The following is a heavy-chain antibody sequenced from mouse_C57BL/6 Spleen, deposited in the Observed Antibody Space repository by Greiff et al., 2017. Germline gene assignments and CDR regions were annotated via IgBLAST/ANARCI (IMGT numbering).Heavy chain of an antibody. Sequence: QVQLQQSGAELVRPGASVTLSCKASGYTFTDYEMHWVKQTPVHGLEWIGAIDPETGGTAYNQKFKGKAILTADKSSSTAYMELRSLTSEDSAVYYCTRHYSSSYEWYFDVWGTGTTVTVSS. CDR1: GYTFTDYE. CDR3: TRHYSSSYEWYFDV. CDR2: IDPETGGT. D-gene: IGHD1-1*01. V-gene: IGHV1-15*01. J-gene: IGHJ1*03.